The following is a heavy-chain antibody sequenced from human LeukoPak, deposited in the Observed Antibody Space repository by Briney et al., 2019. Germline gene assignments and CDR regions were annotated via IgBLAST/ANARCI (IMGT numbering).Heavy chain of an antibody. CDR1: GFTFSSYA. J-gene: IGHJ4*02. D-gene: IGHD3-22*01. CDR2: ISYDGSNK. CDR3: ASDYDRSGYRQPFDY. V-gene: IGHV3-30-3*01. Sequence: PGGSLRLSCAASGFTFSSYAMHWVRQAPGKGLEWVAVISYDGSNKYYTDSVKGRFTISRDNSKNTLFLQMNSLRAEDTAVYYCASDYDRSGYRQPFDYWGQGTLVTVSS.